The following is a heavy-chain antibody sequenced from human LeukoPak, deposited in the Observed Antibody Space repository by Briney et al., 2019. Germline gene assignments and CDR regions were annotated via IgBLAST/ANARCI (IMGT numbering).Heavy chain of an antibody. CDR2: ISGSGGGT. CDR1: GFTFSTYA. V-gene: IGHV3-23*01. J-gene: IGHJ4*02. D-gene: IGHD5-18*01. CDR3: ARADTYGEDF. Sequence: PGGSLRLSCAASGFTFSTYAMSWVRQAAGKGLEWVSLISGSGGGTYYADSVKGRFTISRDNSKNTLYLQLNSLRPEDTAVYYCARADTYGEDFWGQGTLVAVSS.